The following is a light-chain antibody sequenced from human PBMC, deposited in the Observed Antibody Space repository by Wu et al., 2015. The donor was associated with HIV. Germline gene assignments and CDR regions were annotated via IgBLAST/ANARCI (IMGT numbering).Light chain of an antibody. V-gene: IGKV3-11*01. CDR1: QGVRTY. CDR2: DAS. Sequence: EIVLTQSPATLSLSPGERATLSCRASQGVRTYLAWYQQKPGQAPRLLIHDASNRATGIPARFSGSGSGTDFTLTISNLEPEDFAVYYCQQRFGWLTFGGGTKVEIK. J-gene: IGKJ4*01. CDR3: QQRFGWLT.